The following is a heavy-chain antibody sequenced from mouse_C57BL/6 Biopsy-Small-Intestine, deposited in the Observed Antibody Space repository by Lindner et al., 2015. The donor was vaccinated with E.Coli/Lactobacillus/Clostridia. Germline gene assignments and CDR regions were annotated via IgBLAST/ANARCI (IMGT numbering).Heavy chain of an antibody. CDR2: INPYSGDT. CDR1: GYTFTEYY. V-gene: IGHV1-84*02. Sequence: SVKVSCKASGYTFTEYYIHWVRQAPGQGLEWMGRINPYSGDTDYAQKFQGRVTTTRDASISSAYLELSRLRSDDTAVYYCVRGGAGDGPGTALAPFGNWGQGTLVTVSS. CDR3: VRGGAGDGPGTALAPFGN. D-gene: IGHD2-3*01. J-gene: IGHJ4*01.